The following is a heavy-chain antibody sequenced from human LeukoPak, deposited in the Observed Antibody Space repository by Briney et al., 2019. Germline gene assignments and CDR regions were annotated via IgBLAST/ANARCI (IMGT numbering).Heavy chain of an antibody. CDR2: IYYSGST. Sequence: PSETLSLTCTVSGGSISSSSYYWGWIRQPPGKGLEWIGSIYYSGSTYYNPSLKSRVTISVDTSKNQFSLKLSSVTAADTAVYYCARDPRTRPYYYDSSGYLSGGAFDIWGQGTMVTVSS. J-gene: IGHJ3*02. CDR3: ARDPRTRPYYYDSSGYLSGGAFDI. D-gene: IGHD3-22*01. V-gene: IGHV4-39*07. CDR1: GGSISSSSYY.